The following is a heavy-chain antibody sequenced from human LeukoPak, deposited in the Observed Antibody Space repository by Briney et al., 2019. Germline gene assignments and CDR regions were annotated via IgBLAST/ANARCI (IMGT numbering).Heavy chain of an antibody. CDR3: ARVGIAVAGFDY. CDR1: GVSFSGYY. D-gene: IGHD6-19*01. CDR2: INHSGST. J-gene: IGHJ4*02. Sequence: SETLSLTCAVYGVSFSGYYWSWIRQPPGKGLEWIREINHSGSTNYNPSLKSRVTISVDTSKNQFSLKLSSVTAADTAVYYCARVGIAVAGFDYWGQGTLVTVSS. V-gene: IGHV4-34*01.